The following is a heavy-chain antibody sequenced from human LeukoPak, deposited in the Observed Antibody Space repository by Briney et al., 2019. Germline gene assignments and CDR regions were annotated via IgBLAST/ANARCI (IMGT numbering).Heavy chain of an antibody. J-gene: IGHJ4*02. CDR2: IYYSGST. CDR1: GFYFSDYY. V-gene: IGHV4-59*01. Sequence: RPGGSLRLSCAASGFYFSDYYMSWIRQAPGKGLEWIGYIYYSGSTYYNPSLKSRVAISVDTSKNQFSLKLSSVTAADTAVYYCARDCGGDCYLGPFVYWGQGTLVTVSS. CDR3: ARDCGGDCYLGPFVY. D-gene: IGHD2-21*02.